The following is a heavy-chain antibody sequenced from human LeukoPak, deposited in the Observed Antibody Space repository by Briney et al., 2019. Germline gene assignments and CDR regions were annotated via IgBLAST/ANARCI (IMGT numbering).Heavy chain of an antibody. D-gene: IGHD6-19*01. V-gene: IGHV4-59*12. CDR2: MYYSGST. CDR3: ARGLGGWLRLFDY. Sequence: SETLSLTCTVSGGSISNYYWSWNRQPPGKGLEWVGYMYYSGSTNYNPSLNSRVTISVDTSKNQFSLKLSSVTAADTAVYYCARGLGGWLRLFDYWGQGTLVTVSS. CDR1: GGSISNYY. J-gene: IGHJ4*02.